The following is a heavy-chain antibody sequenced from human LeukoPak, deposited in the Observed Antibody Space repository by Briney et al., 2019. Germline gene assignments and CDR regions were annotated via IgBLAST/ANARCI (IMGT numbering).Heavy chain of an antibody. CDR2: FDPEDGET. D-gene: IGHD1/OR15-1a*01. J-gene: IGHJ4*02. CDR1: GYTLTELS. CDR3: ATSLPKQYYFDY. Sequence: GASVTVSCKVSGYTLTELSMHWVRQAPGKGLEWMGGFDPEDGETIYAQKFQGRVTMTEDTSTDTAYMELSSLRSEDTAVYYCATSLPKQYYFDYWGQGTLVTVSS. V-gene: IGHV1-24*01.